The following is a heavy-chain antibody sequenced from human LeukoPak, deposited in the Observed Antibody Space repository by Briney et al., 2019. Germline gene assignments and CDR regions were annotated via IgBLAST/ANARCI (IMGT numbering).Heavy chain of an antibody. CDR2: IKQDGSEK. V-gene: IGHV3-7*01. CDR3: ARDRDVWGSGYCH. D-gene: IGHD3-22*01. J-gene: IGHJ4*02. Sequence: GGSLRLSCAASGFTFSSYWMSWVRQAPGKGLEWVANIKQDGSEKYYVDSVKGRFTISRDNAKNSLYLQMNSLRAEDTAVYYCARDRDVWGSGYCHWGQGTLVTVSS. CDR1: GFTFSSYW.